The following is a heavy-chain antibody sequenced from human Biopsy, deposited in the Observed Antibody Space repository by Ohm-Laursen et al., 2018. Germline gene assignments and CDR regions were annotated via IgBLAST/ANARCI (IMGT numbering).Heavy chain of an antibody. CDR2: IWNDGSNK. CDR3: ARDSTINTVTTADY. V-gene: IGHV3-33*08. D-gene: IGHD4-11*01. CDR1: RFTFSNYG. J-gene: IGHJ4*02. Sequence: SLRLSCAASRFTFSNYGMHWVRQAPGKGLEWLAVIWNDGSNKYYGDSVQGRFTISRDNSKNTVYLQMNSLRAEDTAIYYCARDSTINTVTTADYWGQGTLVTVSS.